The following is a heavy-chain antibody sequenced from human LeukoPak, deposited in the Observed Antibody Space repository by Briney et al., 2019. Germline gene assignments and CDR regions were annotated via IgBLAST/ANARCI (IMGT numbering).Heavy chain of an antibody. CDR1: GGSFSDYY. J-gene: IGHJ4*02. D-gene: IGHD6-13*01. V-gene: IGHV4-34*01. Sequence: SETLSLTCAVYGGSFSDYYWSWIRQPPGKGLEWIGEINHSGSTNYNPSLKSRVTISVDTSKNQFSLKLSSVTAADTAVYYCARRQLYSSSWFPYWGQGTLVTVSS. CDR3: ARRQLYSSSWFPY. CDR2: INHSGST.